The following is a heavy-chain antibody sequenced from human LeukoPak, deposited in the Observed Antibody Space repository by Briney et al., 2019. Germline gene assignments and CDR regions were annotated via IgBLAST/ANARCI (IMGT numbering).Heavy chain of an antibody. CDR1: GFTFSSYW. V-gene: IGHV3-74*01. J-gene: IGHJ1*01. Sequence: GRSLRLSCAASGFTFSSYWMHWVRQAPGKGLVWVSRINSDGSSTSYADSVKGRFTISRDNAKNTLYLQMNSLRAEDTAVYYCARYDYYDSSGYKIAEYFQHWGQGTLVTVSS. CDR3: ARYDYYDSSGYKIAEYFQH. D-gene: IGHD3-22*01. CDR2: INSDGSST.